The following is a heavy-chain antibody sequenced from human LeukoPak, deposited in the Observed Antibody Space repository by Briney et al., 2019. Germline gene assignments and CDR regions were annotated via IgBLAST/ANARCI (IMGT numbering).Heavy chain of an antibody. J-gene: IGHJ4*02. Sequence: GASVKVSCKASGYTFTSYYMHWVRQAPGQGLEWMGWINPNSGGTNYAQKFQGRVTMTRDTSISTAYMELSRLRSDDTAVYYCARGPYSSSWSPTWSDYWGQGTLVTVSS. CDR1: GYTFTSYY. CDR2: INPNSGGT. V-gene: IGHV1-2*02. CDR3: ARGPYSSSWSPTWSDY. D-gene: IGHD6-13*01.